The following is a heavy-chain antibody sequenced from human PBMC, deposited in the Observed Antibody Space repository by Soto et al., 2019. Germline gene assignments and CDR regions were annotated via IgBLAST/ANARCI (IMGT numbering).Heavy chain of an antibody. Sequence: ASVKVSCKVSGYTLTELSMHWVRQAPGKGLEWMGGFDPEDGETIYAQKFQGRVTMTEDTSTDTAYMELSSLRSEDTAVYYCATIKDTSSWYLGAFDIWGQGTMVTVSS. CDR3: ATIKDTSSWYLGAFDI. J-gene: IGHJ3*02. CDR1: GYTLTELS. CDR2: FDPEDGET. D-gene: IGHD6-13*01. V-gene: IGHV1-24*01.